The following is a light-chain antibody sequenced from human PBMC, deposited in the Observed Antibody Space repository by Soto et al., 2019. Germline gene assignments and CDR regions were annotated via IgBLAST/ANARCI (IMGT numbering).Light chain of an antibody. CDR3: TSYIHRRTLVV. J-gene: IGLJ2*01. V-gene: IGLV2-14*01. CDR2: GVT. Sequence: QSALTQPASVSGSPGQTITISCTGTSIDVGGYDYVSWYQHHPGQAPKLMIYGVTNRPSGVSNRFSGSKSGNTASLTISGLQPEDEADYYCTSYIHRRTLVVFGGGTKVTVL. CDR1: SIDVGGYDY.